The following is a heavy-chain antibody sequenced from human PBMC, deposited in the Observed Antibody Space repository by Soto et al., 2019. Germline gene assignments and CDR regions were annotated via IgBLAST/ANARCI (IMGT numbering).Heavy chain of an antibody. Sequence: GGSLRLSCTASGFNTRFYSMSWVRQTPGKGLEWVAALSRSGGATYYADSVRGRFTISRDASKDTLFLQMSNLRAEDTALYYCSKAEMYTIRNSFDPWGQGTLVTVSS. CDR1: GFNTRFYS. J-gene: IGHJ5*02. D-gene: IGHD1-7*01. CDR3: SKAEMYTIRNSFDP. CDR2: LSRSGGAT. V-gene: IGHV3-23*01.